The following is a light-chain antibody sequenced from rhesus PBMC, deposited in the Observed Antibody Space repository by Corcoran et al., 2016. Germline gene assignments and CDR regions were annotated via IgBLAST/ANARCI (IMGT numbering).Light chain of an antibody. Sequence: EIVMTQSPATLALSPGERATLSCRARQSVSSYLAWYQQNPGQAPRPRIYGSSSRAPGIPDRFSGRGSGTEFTLTSSSLEPEDVGVYFCLQGSNWPQTFGQGTKVESK. CDR1: QSVSSY. CDR2: GSS. J-gene: IGKJ1*01. CDR3: LQGSNWPQT. V-gene: IGKV3-24*04.